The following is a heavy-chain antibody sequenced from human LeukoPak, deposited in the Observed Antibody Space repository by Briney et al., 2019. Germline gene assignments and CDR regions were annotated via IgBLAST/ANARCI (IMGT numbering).Heavy chain of an antibody. D-gene: IGHD3-22*01. Sequence: SETLSLTCTVPGGSISSSSYYWGWIRQPPGKGLEWIGSIYYSGSTYYNPSLKSRVTISVDTSKNQFSLKLSSVTAADTAVYYCARGGYYYDSSGYYYDWGQGTLVTVSS. CDR1: GGSISSSSYY. V-gene: IGHV4-39*01. CDR2: IYYSGST. J-gene: IGHJ4*02. CDR3: ARGGYYYDSSGYYYD.